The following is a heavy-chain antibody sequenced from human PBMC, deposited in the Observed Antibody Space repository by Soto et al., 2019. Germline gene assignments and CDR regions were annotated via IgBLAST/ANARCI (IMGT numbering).Heavy chain of an antibody. V-gene: IGHV4-61*01. Sequence: QVQLQESGPGLVKPSETLSLTCTVSGGSVSSGSYYWSWIRQPPGKGLEWIGYIYYSGSTNYNPSLKSRVTISGDTSKTRFSGKVSSVTAGDAAVYYCAREDNFDSSDGGQGPLSPVSS. J-gene: IGHJ1*01. D-gene: IGHD3-22*01. CDR2: IYYSGST. CDR3: AREDNFDSSD. CDR1: GGSVSSGSYY.